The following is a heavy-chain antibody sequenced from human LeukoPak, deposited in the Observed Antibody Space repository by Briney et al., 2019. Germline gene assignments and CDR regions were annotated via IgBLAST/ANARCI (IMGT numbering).Heavy chain of an antibody. V-gene: IGHV3-7*01. Sequence: GGSLRLSCAASGFTFSSYWMSWVRQAPGKGLEWVANIKQDGSEKNYVDSVKGRFTISRDNAKNSLYLQMNSLRAEDTAVYYCARDLRAGDYDFWSGSHYYMDVWGKGTTVTVSS. CDR3: ARDLRAGDYDFWSGSHYYMDV. CDR2: IKQDGSEK. D-gene: IGHD3-3*01. CDR1: GFTFSSYW. J-gene: IGHJ6*03.